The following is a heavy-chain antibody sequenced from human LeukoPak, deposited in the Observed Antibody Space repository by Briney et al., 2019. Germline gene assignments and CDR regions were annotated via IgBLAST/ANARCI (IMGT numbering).Heavy chain of an antibody. CDR1: GFNFIDYS. J-gene: IGHJ4*01. CDR2: IGIGSGNT. V-gene: IGHV3-48*01. Sequence: GGSLRLSCAASGFNFIDYSMNWVRQAPGKGLEWISYIGIGSGNTKYAGSVKGRFTISRDKARNSLYLQMNSLRVEDTAVYYCARDHRYAFDNWGHGTLVTVSS. CDR3: ARDHRYAFDN. D-gene: IGHD5-12*01.